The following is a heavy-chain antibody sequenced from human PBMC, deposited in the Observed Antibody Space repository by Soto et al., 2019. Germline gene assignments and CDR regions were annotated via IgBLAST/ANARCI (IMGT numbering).Heavy chain of an antibody. J-gene: IGHJ4*02. D-gene: IGHD2-21*01. CDR3: AHRHNPGGSMWYYFDY. CDR2: IYWNDDK. CDR1: GFSLSTSGVG. V-gene: IGHV2-5*01. Sequence: SGPTLVNPTQTLTLTFPLSGFSLSTSGVGVGWNRQPPGKALEWLALIYWNDDKRYSPSLKSRLTITKDTSKNQVVLTMTNMDPVDTATYYCAHRHNPGGSMWYYFDYWGQGTLVTVSS.